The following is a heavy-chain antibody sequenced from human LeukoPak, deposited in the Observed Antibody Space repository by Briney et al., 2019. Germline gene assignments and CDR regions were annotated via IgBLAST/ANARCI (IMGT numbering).Heavy chain of an antibody. J-gene: IGHJ4*02. CDR1: GFTFGDYA. CDR2: IRSKAYGGTT. Sequence: HSGGSLRLSCTASGFTFGDYAMTWVRQAPGKGLEWVGFIRSKAYGGTTEYAASVKGRFTISRDDSKSIAYLQMNSLKTEDTAVYYCTRDQTPYYWGQGTLVTVSS. CDR3: TRDQTPYY. V-gene: IGHV3-49*04.